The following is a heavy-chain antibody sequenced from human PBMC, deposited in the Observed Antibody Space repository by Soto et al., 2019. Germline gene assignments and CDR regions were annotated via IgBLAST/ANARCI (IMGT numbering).Heavy chain of an antibody. J-gene: IGHJ5*02. D-gene: IGHD2-21*02. CDR2: IDPSDSYT. CDR3: ARLAPPHIVVVTAREVWFDP. V-gene: IGHV5-10-1*01. CDR1: GYSFTSYW. Sequence: GESLKISCKGFGYSFTSYWISWVRQMPGKGLEWMGRIDPSDSYTNYSPSFQGHVTISADKSISTAYLQWSSLKASDTAMYYCARLAPPHIVVVTAREVWFDPWGQGTLVTVSS.